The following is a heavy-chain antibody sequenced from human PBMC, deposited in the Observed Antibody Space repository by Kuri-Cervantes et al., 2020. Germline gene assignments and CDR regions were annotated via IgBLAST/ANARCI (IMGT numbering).Heavy chain of an antibody. CDR3: ARVPGANSLYYFDY. D-gene: IGHD1-26*01. CDR2: IYSSGST. V-gene: IGHV4-30-4*08. CDR1: GASITTGDYY. Sequence: SQTLSLTCVVSGASITTGDYYWSWIRQPPGKGLEWIGYIYSSGSTYYNPSLKSRVTISIDTSNNQFSLKLSSVTAADTAVYYCARVPGANSLYYFDYWGQGTLVTVSS. J-gene: IGHJ4*02.